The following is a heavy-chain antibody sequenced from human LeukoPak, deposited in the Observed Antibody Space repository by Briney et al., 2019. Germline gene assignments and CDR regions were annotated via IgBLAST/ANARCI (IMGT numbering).Heavy chain of an antibody. D-gene: IGHD6-19*01. CDR1: GFTFSSYE. J-gene: IGHJ4*02. CDR3: ARAAWVPPYKGSGVFDY. CDR2: ISSSGSTI. V-gene: IGHV3-48*03. Sequence: GGSLRLSCAASGFTFSSYEMNWVRQAPGKGLEWVSYISSSGSTIYYADSVKGRFTISRDNAKNSLYLQMNSLRAEDTAVYYCARAAWVPPYKGSGVFDYWGQGTLVTVSS.